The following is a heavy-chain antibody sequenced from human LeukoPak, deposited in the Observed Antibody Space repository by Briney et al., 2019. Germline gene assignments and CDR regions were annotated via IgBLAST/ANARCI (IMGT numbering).Heavy chain of an antibody. CDR1: AGSCSSYY. Sequence: PSGTLSLTCTVSAGSCSSYYWSWIRQSPGKGLEWIGFIYFTGTTTYNPSLKSRVAMSLDTSKTQFSLRLGSVTAADTAVYFCARLRPSLWFDPWGQGTLVTVSS. J-gene: IGHJ5*02. V-gene: IGHV4-59*01. CDR3: ARLRPSLWFDP. D-gene: IGHD6-25*01. CDR2: IYFTGTT.